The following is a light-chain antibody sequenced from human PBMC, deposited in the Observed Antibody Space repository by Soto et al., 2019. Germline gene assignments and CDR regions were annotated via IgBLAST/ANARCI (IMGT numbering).Light chain of an antibody. J-gene: IGLJ3*02. Sequence: QSALTQPASVSGSPGQSITISCTGTSSDVGGYNYVSWYQQHPGTAPKLIIYEVSNRPSGVSNRFSGSKSGNTASLSISGLQAEDEADYYCSSYTSTSTLWVFGGRTKLTVL. CDR1: SSDVGGYNY. CDR3: SSYTSTSTLWV. V-gene: IGLV2-14*03. CDR2: EVS.